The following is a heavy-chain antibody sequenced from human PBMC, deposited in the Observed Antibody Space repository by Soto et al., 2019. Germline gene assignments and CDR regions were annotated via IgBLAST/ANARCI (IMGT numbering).Heavy chain of an antibody. V-gene: IGHV3-30-3*01. CDR1: GFTFSSYA. J-gene: IGHJ4*02. CDR2: IPYDGSNK. D-gene: IGHD3-16*01. Sequence: QVQLVESGGGVVQPGRSLRLSCAASGFTFSSYAMHWVRQAPGKGLEWVAVIPYDGSNKYYADSVKGRFTISRDNSKNTLYLQMNSLRAEDTAVYYCARAYEGDYFDYWGQGTLVTVSS. CDR3: ARAYEGDYFDY.